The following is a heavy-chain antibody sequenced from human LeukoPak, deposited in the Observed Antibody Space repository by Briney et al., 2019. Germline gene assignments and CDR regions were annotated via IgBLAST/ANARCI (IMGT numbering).Heavy chain of an antibody. CDR2: TIPISSTA. D-gene: IGHD6-13*01. V-gene: IGHV1-69*05. CDR1: GGTFSNYA. J-gene: IGHJ3*02. CDR3: ARDKEQQLSHFDI. Sequence: SVKVSCKASGGTFSNYAISWVRQAPGQGLEWMGGTIPISSTANYAQKFQGRVTIITDESTNTAYTELSSLRSEDTAVYYCARDKEQQLSHFDIWGQGTVVTVSS.